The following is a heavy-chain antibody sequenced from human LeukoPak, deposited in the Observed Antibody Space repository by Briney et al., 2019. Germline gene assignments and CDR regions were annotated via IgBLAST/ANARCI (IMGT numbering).Heavy chain of an antibody. CDR2: IKQDGSEK. Sequence: GGSLRLSCAASGFTFTIYWMSWVRQAPGKGLEWVANIKQDGSEKYYVDSVKGRFTTSRDNAKNSLYLQMNSLRAEDTAVYYCARDANYDYLALLGARDYWGLGTLVTVSS. CDR3: ARDANYDYLALLGARDY. J-gene: IGHJ4*02. V-gene: IGHV3-7*01. CDR1: GFTFTIYW. D-gene: IGHD3-16*01.